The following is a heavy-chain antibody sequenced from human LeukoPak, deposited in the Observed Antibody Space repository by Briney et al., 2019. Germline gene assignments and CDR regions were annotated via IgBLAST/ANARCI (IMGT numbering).Heavy chain of an antibody. V-gene: IGHV4-34*01. CDR2: INRGGDT. Sequence: SETLSLTCAVYGGSFSGYYWGWIRKPPGKGLEWIGEINRGGDTNYNPFLKSRATISIDTSRNYFFLKLSSVTAADTAVYYCARGRGTGSYFHDWGQGTLVTVSS. D-gene: IGHD3/OR15-3a*01. J-gene: IGHJ4*03. CDR1: GGSFSGYY. CDR3: ARGRGTGSYFHD.